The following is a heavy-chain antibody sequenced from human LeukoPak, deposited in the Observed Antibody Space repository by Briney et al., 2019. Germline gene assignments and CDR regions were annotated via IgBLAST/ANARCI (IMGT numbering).Heavy chain of an antibody. CDR3: AREGPTYCGGDCYPQAAAFDI. Sequence: SETLSLTCTVSGGSISSGDYYWSWIRQPPGKGLEWIGYIYYSGSTYYNPSLKSRVTISVDTSKNQFSLKLSSVTAADTAVYYCAREGPTYCGGDCYPQAAAFDIRGQGTMVTVSS. D-gene: IGHD2-21*02. CDR2: IYYSGST. CDR1: GGSISSGDYY. V-gene: IGHV4-30-4*01. J-gene: IGHJ3*02.